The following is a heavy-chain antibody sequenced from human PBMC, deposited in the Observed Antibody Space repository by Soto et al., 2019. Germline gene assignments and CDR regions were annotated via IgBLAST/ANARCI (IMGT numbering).Heavy chain of an antibody. D-gene: IGHD3-22*01. V-gene: IGHV3-23*01. CDR2: ISGSCGST. CDR1: GFTFSSYA. Sequence: PGGSLRLSCAASGFTFSSYAMSWVRQAPVNGLEWVSAISGSCGSTYYADSVKGRFTICRNNSKNTLYLQMNSLRAWDTAVYYCAXVSGNMIVVGMALRAFDIWGQGTMVTVSS. CDR3: AXVSGNMIVVGMALRAFDI. J-gene: IGHJ3*02.